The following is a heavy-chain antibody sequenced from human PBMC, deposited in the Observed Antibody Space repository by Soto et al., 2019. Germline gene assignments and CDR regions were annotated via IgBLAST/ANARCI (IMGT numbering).Heavy chain of an antibody. Sequence: PGGSLRLCCAASGFTFTSYVMSWVRQAPGKGLEWVAGISGGGSTAFYADSVKGRFTISRDNAKNTLVLQMDSLRAEDTAIYYCAKDSNKYSSSLRGRYFDYWGQGTLVTVSS. V-gene: IGHV3-23*01. D-gene: IGHD3-22*01. CDR3: AKDSNKYSSSLRGRYFDY. CDR2: ISGGGSTA. J-gene: IGHJ4*02. CDR1: GFTFTSYV.